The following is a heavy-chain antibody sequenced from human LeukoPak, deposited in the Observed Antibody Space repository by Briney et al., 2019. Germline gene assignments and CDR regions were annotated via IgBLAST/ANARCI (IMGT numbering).Heavy chain of an antibody. CDR1: GFTFSSYG. V-gene: IGHV3-30*02. D-gene: IGHD3-10*01. Sequence: PGGSLRLSCAASGFTFSSYGIHWVRQAPGKGLEWVAFIRYDGSNKYYADSVKGRFTISRDNSKNTLYLQMNSLRAEDTAVYYCAKDSWYGSGSYYFDYWGRGTLVTVSS. CDR3: AKDSWYGSGSYYFDY. J-gene: IGHJ4*02. CDR2: IRYDGSNK.